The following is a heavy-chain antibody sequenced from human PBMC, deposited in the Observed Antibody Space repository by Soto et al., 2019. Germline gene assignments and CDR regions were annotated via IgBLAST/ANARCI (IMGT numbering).Heavy chain of an antibody. CDR2: IKQDGIEK. V-gene: IGHV3-7*01. D-gene: IGHD3-22*01. Sequence: PGGSLRLSCAASGFTFSSYWRTWVRQAPGKGLEWVANIKQDGIEKYYVDSVRGRFTMSRDNAKNSLYLQMNSLRAEDTAVYYCAKNMIVDLYYFDYWGQGTLVTVSS. CDR1: GFTFSSYW. J-gene: IGHJ4*02. CDR3: AKNMIVDLYYFDY.